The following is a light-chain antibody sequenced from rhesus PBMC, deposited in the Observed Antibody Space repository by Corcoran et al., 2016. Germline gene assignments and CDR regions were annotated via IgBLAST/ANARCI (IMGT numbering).Light chain of an antibody. CDR2: GAS. CDR1: QSVSSS. Sequence: EIVLTQSPATLSLSPGERATLSCRASQSVSSSLAWYQQKPEQAPRLLIYGASGRATGIPDRFSGSGSGTDFTLTISGLEPEDFAVYYCQQYSNWPFTFGPGTKLDIK. V-gene: IGKV3-42*03. J-gene: IGKJ3*01. CDR3: QQYSNWPFT.